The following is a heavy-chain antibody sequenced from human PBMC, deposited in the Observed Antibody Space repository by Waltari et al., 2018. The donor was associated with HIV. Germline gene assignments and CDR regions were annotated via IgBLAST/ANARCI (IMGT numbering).Heavy chain of an antibody. CDR2: ISLDASNQ. CDR1: GFTFTPYG. Sequence: QVQLVESGGGVVQPGRSLRLSCAASGFTFTPYGFHWVRQAPYKGLEWVAFISLDASNQYYGDYVKGRFTISRDDSKNTLFLQMNSLSPEDTAMYYCVRDPLAYYDFWSAYYFGDDWGQGTLVTVSS. D-gene: IGHD3-3*01. CDR3: VRDPLAYYDFWSAYYFGDD. V-gene: IGHV3-30*03. J-gene: IGHJ4*02.